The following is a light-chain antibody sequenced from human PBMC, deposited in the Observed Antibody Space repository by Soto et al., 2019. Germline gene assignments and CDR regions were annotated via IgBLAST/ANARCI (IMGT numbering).Light chain of an antibody. CDR2: EVT. CDR1: RSDVGAYNY. CDR3: SSFTSRFTFV. Sequence: ALTQPGSVSGSPGQSIAISCTGTRSDVGAYNYVSWYQQHPGKAPKLMISEVTNRPSGVSDRFSGSKSGNTASLTISGLQAEDEADYYCSSFTSRFTFVFGTGTKVTVL. V-gene: IGLV2-14*01. J-gene: IGLJ1*01.